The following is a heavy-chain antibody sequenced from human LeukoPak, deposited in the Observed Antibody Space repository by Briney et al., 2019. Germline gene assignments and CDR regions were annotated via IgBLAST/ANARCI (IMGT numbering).Heavy chain of an antibody. CDR3: AKVDDFWSGGIDY. Sequence: PGGSLRLSCAASGFTFSTYSMNWLRLAPGKGLEWVSSISPDSNYKYYVDSVKGRFTISRDNAKSSLYLQMNSLRAEDTAVYYCAKVDDFWSGGIDYWGQGTLVTVSS. V-gene: IGHV3-21*01. J-gene: IGHJ4*02. D-gene: IGHD3-3*01. CDR2: ISPDSNYK. CDR1: GFTFSTYS.